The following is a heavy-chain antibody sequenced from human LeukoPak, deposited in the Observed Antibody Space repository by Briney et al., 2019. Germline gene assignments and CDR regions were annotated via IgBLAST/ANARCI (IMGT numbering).Heavy chain of an antibody. D-gene: IGHD3-22*01. CDR2: IKQDGSEK. CDR3: AKDPRRDRISYYFDL. CDR1: GSTFSSYW. J-gene: IGHJ4*02. Sequence: GGSLRLSCVVSGSTFSSYWMSWVRQAPGKGLEWVDNIKQDGSEKFYVDSVKGRFTISRDNAKNSLNLQMDSLRADDSAIYFCAKDPRRDRISYYFDLWGPGTQVTVSS. V-gene: IGHV3-7*03.